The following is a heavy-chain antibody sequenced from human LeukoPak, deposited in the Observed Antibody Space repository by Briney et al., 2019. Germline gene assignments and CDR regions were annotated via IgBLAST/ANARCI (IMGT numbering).Heavy chain of an antibody. CDR3: ASQTYYYDSSGYRDY. CDR1: GFTVSSNY. Sequence: GGSLRLSCAASGFTVSSNYMSWVRQAPGKGLEWVSVIYSGGSTYYADSVKGRFTISRDNSKNTLYLQMNSLRAEDTAVYYCASQTYYYDSSGYRDYWGQGTLVTVSS. D-gene: IGHD3-22*01. J-gene: IGHJ4*02. V-gene: IGHV3-53*01. CDR2: IYSGGST.